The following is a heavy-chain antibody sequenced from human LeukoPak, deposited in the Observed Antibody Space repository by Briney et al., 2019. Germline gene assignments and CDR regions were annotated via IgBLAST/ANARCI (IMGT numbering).Heavy chain of an antibody. CDR1: GGSFSGYY. CDR3: ATTGLLYDSSGYYYNWFDP. J-gene: IGHJ5*02. Sequence: SETLSLTCAVYGGSFSGYYWSWIRQPPGKGLEWIGETNHSGSTNYNPSLKSRVTISVDTSKNQFSLKLSSVTAADTAVYYCATTGLLYDSSGYYYNWFDPWGQRTLVTVSS. CDR2: TNHSGST. D-gene: IGHD3-22*01. V-gene: IGHV4-34*01.